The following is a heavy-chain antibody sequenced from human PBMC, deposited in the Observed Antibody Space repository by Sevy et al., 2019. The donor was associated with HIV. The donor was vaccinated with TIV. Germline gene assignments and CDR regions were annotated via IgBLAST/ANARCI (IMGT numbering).Heavy chain of an antibody. D-gene: IGHD2-15*01. V-gene: IGHV1-24*01. J-gene: IGHJ5*02. CDR1: GYSLRKLS. CDR3: ATVGLGYYSGSSYYQGDWFDP. Sequence: ASVKVSCKVFGYSLRKLSMHWVRQAPGNGLEWMGSLDPGNGEITYAQTLQGRVTMTEDTSTDTAYMELSSLTSVDTATYYCATVGLGYYSGSSYYQGDWFDPWGQGTLVTVSS. CDR2: LDPGNGEI.